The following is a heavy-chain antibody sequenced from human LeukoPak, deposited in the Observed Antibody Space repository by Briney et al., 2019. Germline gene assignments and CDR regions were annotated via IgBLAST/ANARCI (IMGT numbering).Heavy chain of an antibody. CDR3: ARVSYFGSAGFDY. D-gene: IGHD2-21*01. Sequence: GGSLRLSCGGSGCTFSNYEMNWVRQAPGMGLEWVSYISDSGSTIYYADSVRGRFTISRDNAKNSLYLQMNSLRAEDTAVYYCARVSYFGSAGFDYWGQGTLVTVSS. CDR1: GCTFSNYE. CDR2: ISDSGSTI. V-gene: IGHV3-48*03. J-gene: IGHJ4*02.